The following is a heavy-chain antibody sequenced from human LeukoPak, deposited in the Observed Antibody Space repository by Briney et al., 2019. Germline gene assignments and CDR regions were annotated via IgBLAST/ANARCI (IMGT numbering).Heavy chain of an antibody. CDR1: GYTFTSYG. D-gene: IGHD6-19*01. CDR2: ISAYNGNT. J-gene: IGHJ4*02. V-gene: IGHV1-18*01. Sequence: GASVKLSCKASGYTFTSYGISWVRQAPGQGLEWMGGISAYNGNTNYAQKLQGRVTMTTDTSTSTAYMELRSLRSDDTAVYYCARFGGGIAVAAPRAYFDYWGQGTLVTVSS. CDR3: ARFGGGIAVAAPRAYFDY.